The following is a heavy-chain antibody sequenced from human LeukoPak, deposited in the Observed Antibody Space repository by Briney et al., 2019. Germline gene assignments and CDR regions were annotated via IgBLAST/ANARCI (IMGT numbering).Heavy chain of an antibody. V-gene: IGHV3-48*01. Sequence: GGSLRLSCAASGFTFSDYSMNWVRQAPGKGLEWISYIGIDSGNTNYADSVKGRFTTSGDKAKNSLYLQMNSLRVEDTAVYYCARDYKYAFDNWGQGTLVTVSS. CDR2: IGIDSGNT. CDR1: GFTFSDYS. D-gene: IGHD5-24*01. J-gene: IGHJ4*02. CDR3: ARDYKYAFDN.